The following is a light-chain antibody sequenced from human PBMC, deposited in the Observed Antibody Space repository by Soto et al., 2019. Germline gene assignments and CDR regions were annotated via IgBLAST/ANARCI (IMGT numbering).Light chain of an antibody. CDR3: QQYNNWWT. CDR1: QSVSSN. V-gene: IGKV3-15*01. J-gene: IGKJ1*01. Sequence: EIVMTQSPATLSVSPGDRATLSCRASQSVSSNLAWYQQKPGQAPRLLIYGASTRATGIPARFSGSGSGTEFTITISSLQSEDFAVYYCQQYNNWWTFGQGTKVEIK. CDR2: GAS.